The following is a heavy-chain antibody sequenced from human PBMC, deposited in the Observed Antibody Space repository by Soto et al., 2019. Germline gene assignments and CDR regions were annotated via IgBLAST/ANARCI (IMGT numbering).Heavy chain of an antibody. CDR3: ARDQLKNYYGMDV. Sequence: GGSLRLSCAASGFTFSSYSMNWVRQAPGKGLEWVSSISSSSSYIYYADSVKGRFTISRDNAKNSLYLQMNSLRAEDTAVYYCARDQLKNYYGMDVWGQGTTVTVLL. CDR2: ISSSSSYI. D-gene: IGHD2-2*01. V-gene: IGHV3-21*01. CDR1: GFTFSSYS. J-gene: IGHJ6*02.